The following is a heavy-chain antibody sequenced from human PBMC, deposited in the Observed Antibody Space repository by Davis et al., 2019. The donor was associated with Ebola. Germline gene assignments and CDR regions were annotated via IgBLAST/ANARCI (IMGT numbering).Heavy chain of an antibody. CDR2: IDHSGST. J-gene: IGHJ4*02. CDR1: GGSISSNNYY. CDR3: ARQRYDRSGYWDY. Sequence: PSETLSLTCTVSGGSISSNNYYWGWIRQPPGKGLEWIGSIDHSGSTSNNPSLKSRVTISVDTSKNQFSLKLSSVTAADTSVYYCARQRYDRSGYWDYWGQGTLVTVSS. D-gene: IGHD3-22*01. V-gene: IGHV4-39*01.